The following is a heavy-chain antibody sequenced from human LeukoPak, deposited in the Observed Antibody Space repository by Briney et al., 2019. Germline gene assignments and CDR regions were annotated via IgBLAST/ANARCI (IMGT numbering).Heavy chain of an antibody. CDR1: GYTFTSYY. CDR3: ARVPGSYYQLDY. Sequence: ASVKVSCKASGYTFTSYYMHWVRQAPGQGLEWMGIITPSGGSTSYAQKFQGRVTMTRDTSTSTVYMELSSLRSEDTAVYYCARVPGSYYQLDYWGQGTLVTVSS. CDR2: ITPSGGST. V-gene: IGHV1-46*01. D-gene: IGHD1-26*01. J-gene: IGHJ4*02.